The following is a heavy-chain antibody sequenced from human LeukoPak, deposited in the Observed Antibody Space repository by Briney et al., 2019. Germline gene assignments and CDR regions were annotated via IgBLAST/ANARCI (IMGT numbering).Heavy chain of an antibody. Sequence: GGSLRLSCAASGFTFSSYWMSWVRQAPGKGLEWVANIKQDGSEKYYVDSVKGRFTISRDNTKNSLYLQMNSLRAEDTAVYYCAREDTSGWYSHYFDYWGQGTLVTVSS. D-gene: IGHD6-19*01. CDR3: AREDTSGWYSHYFDY. CDR2: IKQDGSEK. J-gene: IGHJ4*02. CDR1: GFTFSSYW. V-gene: IGHV3-7*01.